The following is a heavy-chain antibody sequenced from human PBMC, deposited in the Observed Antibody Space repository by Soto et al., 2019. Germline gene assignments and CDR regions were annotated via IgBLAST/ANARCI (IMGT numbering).Heavy chain of an antibody. J-gene: IGHJ6*02. CDR3: AREGYCSSGSCALYSHEYFGMDV. CDR1: GYTFDRYG. Sequence: QVQLVQSGAEVKKPGASVKVSCKASGYTFDRYGISWVRQAPGQGLEWMGWISTYNGNTNYAQKLKGRVTMTTDTFTSTPYMELRSLTSDDTAVYYCAREGYCSSGSCALYSHEYFGMDVWGQGTTVTVSS. CDR2: ISTYNGNT. V-gene: IGHV1-18*01. D-gene: IGHD2-15*01.